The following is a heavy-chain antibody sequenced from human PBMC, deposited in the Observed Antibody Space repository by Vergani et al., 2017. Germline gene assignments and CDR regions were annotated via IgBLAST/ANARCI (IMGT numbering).Heavy chain of an antibody. Sequence: EVQLVESGGGLVKPGGSLRLSCAASGFTFSDFSMSWVRQAPGKGLEWVAFIGSSGPYINYADSVKGRFIISRDNTNNSLFLKLRSLRAEDAAVYYCARDCTSGGCPDNYGMDVLGQGATVTVSS. V-gene: IGHV3-21*06. D-gene: IGHD2-8*01. J-gene: IGHJ6*02. CDR1: GFTFSDFS. CDR3: ARDCTSGGCPDNYGMDV. CDR2: IGSSGPYI.